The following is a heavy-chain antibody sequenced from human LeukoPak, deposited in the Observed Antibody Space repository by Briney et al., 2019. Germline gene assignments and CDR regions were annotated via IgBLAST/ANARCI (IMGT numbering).Heavy chain of an antibody. D-gene: IGHD6-19*01. Sequence: ASVKVSCKASGYTFTGYYMHWVRQAPGQGLEWMGWINPNSGGTNYAQKFQGRVTMTRDTSISTAYMGLSRLRSDDTAVYYCARDMLHSSGWYLDAFDIWGQGTTVTVSS. V-gene: IGHV1-2*02. CDR1: GYTFTGYY. J-gene: IGHJ3*02. CDR2: INPNSGGT. CDR3: ARDMLHSSGWYLDAFDI.